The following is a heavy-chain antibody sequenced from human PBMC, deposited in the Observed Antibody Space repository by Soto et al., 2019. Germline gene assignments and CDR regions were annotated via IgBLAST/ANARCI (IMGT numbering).Heavy chain of an antibody. J-gene: IGHJ5*02. Sequence: QAQLEQSGGGLVKPGGSLTLSCVASGFSFSDYYMIWVRQVPGKGLEWLAYISDSGGTIYYADAVRARFTIFRDNGANSVYLQMDDLTDGDTALYFCARGGSGWTRGGWLGPWGQGSLVTASS. V-gene: IGHV3-11*01. CDR3: ARGGSGWTRGGWLGP. CDR2: ISDSGGTI. CDR1: GFSFSDYY. D-gene: IGHD6-25*01.